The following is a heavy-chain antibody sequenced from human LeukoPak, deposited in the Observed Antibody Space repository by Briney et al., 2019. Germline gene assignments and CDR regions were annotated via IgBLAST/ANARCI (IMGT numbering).Heavy chain of an antibody. J-gene: IGHJ4*02. CDR3: ARELALGMGTDY. CDR2: ISSSGSTI. CDR1: GFTFSDYY. V-gene: IGHV3-11*04. Sequence: GGSLRLSCAAAGFTFSDYYMSWIRQAPGKGLEWVSYISSSGSTIYYADSVKGRFTISRDKAKNSPYLQMNSLRAEDTAVYYCARELALGMGTDYWGQGTLVTVSS. D-gene: IGHD7-27*01.